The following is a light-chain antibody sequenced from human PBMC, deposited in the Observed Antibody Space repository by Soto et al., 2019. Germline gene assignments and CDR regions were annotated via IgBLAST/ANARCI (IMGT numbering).Light chain of an antibody. Sequence: IEVTQSPSSLAASLGDRVTITCRASQTIGTYVNWYRQKSGAAPELLIYDASTLQSGVPSRFRGGASGTDFTLTISSLQLDDFATYYCQQSYNTTLTFGKGTKVDSK. CDR3: QQSYNTTLT. CDR1: QTIGTY. J-gene: IGKJ1*01. V-gene: IGKV1-39*01. CDR2: DAS.